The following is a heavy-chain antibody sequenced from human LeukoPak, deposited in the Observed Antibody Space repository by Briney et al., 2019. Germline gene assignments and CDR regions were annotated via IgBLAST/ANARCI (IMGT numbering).Heavy chain of an antibody. J-gene: IGHJ6*02. CDR1: GVTLSSYA. Sequence: GSLRLSCAASGVTLSSYAMSWARQAPGKGLEWVSSISSSSSYINYADSVKGRFTISRDNAKNSLYLQMNSLRGEDTAVYYCASSSGGYYNGMDVWGQGTTVTVSS. V-gene: IGHV3-21*01. D-gene: IGHD3-10*01. CDR2: ISSSSSYI. CDR3: ASSSGGYYNGMDV.